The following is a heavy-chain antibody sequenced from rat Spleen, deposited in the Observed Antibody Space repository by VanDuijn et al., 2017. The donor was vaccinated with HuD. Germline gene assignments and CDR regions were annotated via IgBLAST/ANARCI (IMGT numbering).Heavy chain of an antibody. Sequence: EVQLVESGGGLVQPGRSLKLSCAASGFTFSDYYMAWVRQAPTKGLEWVATISYDGSSTYYRDSVKGRFTISRDNAKSTLYLQMDSLRSEDTATYYCAKEGLFSSLDHWGQGVMVTVSS. CDR2: ISYDGSST. CDR3: AKEGLFSSLDH. J-gene: IGHJ2*01. D-gene: IGHD1-8*01. CDR1: GFTFSDYY. V-gene: IGHV5-7*01.